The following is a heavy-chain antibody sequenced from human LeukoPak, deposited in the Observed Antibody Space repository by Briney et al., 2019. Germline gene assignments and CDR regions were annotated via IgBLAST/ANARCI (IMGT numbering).Heavy chain of an antibody. CDR3: TTYGDYDY. J-gene: IGHJ4*02. Sequence: GGSLRLSCAASGFTFSNAWMSWVRQAPGKGLEWVGRIESKTDGGTTDYAAPVKGRFTISRDDSKNTLYLQMNSLKTEDTAVYYCTTYGDYDYWGQGTLVTVSS. V-gene: IGHV3-15*04. CDR2: IESKTDGGTT. CDR1: GFTFSNAW. D-gene: IGHD4-17*01.